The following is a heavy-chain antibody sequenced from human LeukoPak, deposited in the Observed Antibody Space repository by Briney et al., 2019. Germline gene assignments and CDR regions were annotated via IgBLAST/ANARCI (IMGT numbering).Heavy chain of an antibody. V-gene: IGHV1-2*02. J-gene: IGHJ6*03. Sequence: ASVKVSCKASGYTFTGYYMHWVRQAPGQGLEWMGWINPNSGGTNYAQKLQERVTITRDMSTSTAYMELSSLRSEDTAVYYCAADLGGYDFRYMDVWGKGTTVTVSS. D-gene: IGHD5-12*01. CDR3: AADLGGYDFRYMDV. CDR2: INPNSGGT. CDR1: GYTFTGYY.